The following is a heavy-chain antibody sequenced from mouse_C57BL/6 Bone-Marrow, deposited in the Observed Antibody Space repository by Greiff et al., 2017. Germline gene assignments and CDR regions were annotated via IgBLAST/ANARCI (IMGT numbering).Heavy chain of an antibody. Sequence: VQLQQSGAELVRPGSSVKLSCKASGYTFTSYWMHWVKQRPIQGLEWIGNIDPSDSETHYNQKFKDKATLTVDKSSSTAYMQLSSLTSEDSAVYYCARSPYYGSSYDAMDYWGQGTSVTVSS. D-gene: IGHD1-1*01. CDR2: IDPSDSET. J-gene: IGHJ4*01. CDR1: GYTFTSYW. CDR3: ARSPYYGSSYDAMDY. V-gene: IGHV1-52*01.